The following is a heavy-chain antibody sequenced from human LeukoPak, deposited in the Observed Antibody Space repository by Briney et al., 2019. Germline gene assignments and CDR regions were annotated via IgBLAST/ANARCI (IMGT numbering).Heavy chain of an antibody. Sequence: SETLSLTCTVSSGSISSSSYYWGWIRQPPGKGLEWIGYIYYSGSTNYSPSLKSRVTMSVDTSKSQFSLKLSSVTAADTAVYYCARGHLVADYWGQGTLVTVSS. CDR2: IYYSGST. J-gene: IGHJ4*02. CDR3: ARGHLVADY. V-gene: IGHV4-61*05. CDR1: SGSISSSSYY.